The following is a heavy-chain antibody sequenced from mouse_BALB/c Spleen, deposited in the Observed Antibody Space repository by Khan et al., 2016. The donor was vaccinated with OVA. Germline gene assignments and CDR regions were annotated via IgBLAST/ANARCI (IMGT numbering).Heavy chain of an antibody. CDR3: TSEGAMNHFVH. V-gene: IGHV1S132*01. J-gene: IGHJ2*01. CDR2: IFPGTDNS. D-gene: IGHD2-3*01. Sequence: QVQLKQSGAELVRPGPSVYLSCTTTGYIFTSYWIHWVKQRFAQDLVWIARIFPGTDNSYYNEKFKDQTTLTADTSSSTAYLQLSCLKSEDSDAYFCTSEGAMNHFVHWGRGTTLTGSS. CDR1: GYIFTSYW.